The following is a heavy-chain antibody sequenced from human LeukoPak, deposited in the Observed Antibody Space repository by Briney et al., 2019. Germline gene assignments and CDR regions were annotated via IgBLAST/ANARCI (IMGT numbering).Heavy chain of an antibody. V-gene: IGHV3-23*01. CDR1: GFTFSSYA. D-gene: IGHD3-22*01. J-gene: IGHJ4*02. CDR3: AKDPYDSSGYYPYYFDY. CDR2: LAASGGST. Sequence: PGGSLRLSCAASGFTFSSYAMSWVRQAPGKGLEWVSALAASGGSTFYVDSVKGRFTVSRDNSKNTLYLQMNSLRAEDTAVYYCAKDPYDSSGYYPYYFDYWGQGTLVTVSS.